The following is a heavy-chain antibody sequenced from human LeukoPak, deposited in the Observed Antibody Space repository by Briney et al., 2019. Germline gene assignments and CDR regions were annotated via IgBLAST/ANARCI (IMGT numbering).Heavy chain of an antibody. V-gene: IGHV4-59*08. Sequence: PSETLCLTCTVPGGSISSYYWSWIRQPPGKGLEWIGYIYYSGSTTYNPALKSRVTISVDTSKNQFSLELSSVTAADTAVYYCARRRGWLQFDYWGRGTLVTVSS. CDR3: ARRRGWLQFDY. CDR1: GGSISSYY. CDR2: IYYSGST. D-gene: IGHD5-24*01. J-gene: IGHJ4*02.